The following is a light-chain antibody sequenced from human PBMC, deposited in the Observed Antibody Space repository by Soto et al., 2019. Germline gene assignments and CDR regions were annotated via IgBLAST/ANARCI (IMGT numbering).Light chain of an antibody. Sequence: DIQMTLSPASVSASIGDRVTITCRASQDISRWLAWYQQKPGKAPKLLIYGASFLQSGVPSRFSGSGSGTEFILTINSLQPEDFATYYCQQANTFPLFFGPGTKVDIK. V-gene: IGKV1-12*01. CDR2: GAS. J-gene: IGKJ3*01. CDR3: QQANTFPLF. CDR1: QDISRW.